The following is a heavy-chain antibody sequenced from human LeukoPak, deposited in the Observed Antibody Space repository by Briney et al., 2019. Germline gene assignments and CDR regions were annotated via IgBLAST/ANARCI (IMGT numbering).Heavy chain of an antibody. CDR2: ISYDGSNK. CDR1: GFTFSSYG. J-gene: IGHJ3*02. CDR3: AKPGTGWGAFDI. D-gene: IGHD3/OR15-3a*01. V-gene: IGHV3-30*18. Sequence: GGSLRLSCAASGFTFSSYGMPWVRQAPGKGLEWVAVISYDGSNKYYADSVKGRFTISRDNSKNTLYLQMNSLRAEDTAVYYCAKPGTGWGAFDIWGQGTMVTVSS.